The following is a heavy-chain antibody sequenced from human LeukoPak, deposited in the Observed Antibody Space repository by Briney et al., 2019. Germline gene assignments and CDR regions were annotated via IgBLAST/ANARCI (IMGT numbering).Heavy chain of an antibody. V-gene: IGHV3-11*01. J-gene: IGHJ5*02. D-gene: IGHD3-10*01. CDR3: ATTGLLGDIP. Sequence: PGGSLRLSCAASGFTFSDYYMSWIRQAPGKGLEWLSYISKNGKTIYYADSVKGRFTISRDNAKKSVYLQMNSLRAEDTAVYYCATTGLLGDIPWGQGTLVTVSS. CDR2: ISKNGKTI. CDR1: GFTFSDYY.